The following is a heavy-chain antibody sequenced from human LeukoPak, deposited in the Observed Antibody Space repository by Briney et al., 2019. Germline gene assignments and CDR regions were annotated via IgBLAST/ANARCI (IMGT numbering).Heavy chain of an antibody. CDR3: ARWAASWDYFDY. CDR1: GYSISSGYY. V-gene: IGHV4-38-2*02. CDR2: IYHSGST. Sequence: SGTLSLTCTVSGYSISSGYYRGWIRQPPGKGLEWIGSIYHSGSTYYNPSLKSRVTISVDTSKNQFSLKLSSVTAADTAVYYCARWAASWDYFDYWGQGTLVTVSS. D-gene: IGHD2-15*01. J-gene: IGHJ4*02.